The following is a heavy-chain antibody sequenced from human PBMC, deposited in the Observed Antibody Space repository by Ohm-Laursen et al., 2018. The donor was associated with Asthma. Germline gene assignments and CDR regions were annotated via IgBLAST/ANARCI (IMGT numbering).Heavy chain of an antibody. Sequence: SLRLSCSASGFTFSSYGMHWVRQAPGKGLEWVAVISYDGSNKYYADSVKVRFTISRDNSKNTLYLQMNSLRAEDTAVYYCAKDGYSSSWYFDYWGQGTLVTVSS. J-gene: IGHJ4*02. CDR3: AKDGYSSSWYFDY. D-gene: IGHD6-13*01. V-gene: IGHV3-30*18. CDR2: ISYDGSNK. CDR1: GFTFSSYG.